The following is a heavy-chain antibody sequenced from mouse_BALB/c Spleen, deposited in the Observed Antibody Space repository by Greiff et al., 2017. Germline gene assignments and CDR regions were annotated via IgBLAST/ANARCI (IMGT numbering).Heavy chain of an antibody. J-gene: IGHJ1*01. CDR3: ATLYDGYYWYFDV. V-gene: IGHV2-5-1*01. CDR1: GFSLTSYG. CDR2: IWRGGST. D-gene: IGHD2-3*01. Sequence: QVQLQQSGPSLVQPSQSLSITCTVSGFSLTSYGVHWVRQSPGKGLEWLGVIWRGGSTDYNAAFMSRLSITKDNSKSQVFFKMNSLQADDTAIYYCATLYDGYYWYFDVWGAGTTVTVSS.